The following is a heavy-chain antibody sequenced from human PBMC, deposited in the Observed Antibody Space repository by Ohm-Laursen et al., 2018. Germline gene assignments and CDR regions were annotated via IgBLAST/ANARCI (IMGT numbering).Heavy chain of an antibody. J-gene: IGHJ4*02. D-gene: IGHD4-17*01. CDR3: ARGAPFYGGFDY. CDR1: GFTFSTYS. V-gene: IGHV3-48*01. CDR2: IDASGGTK. Sequence: SLRLSCAASGFTFSTYSMNWVRQAPGKGLEWLSYIDASGGTKYYADSMKGRFTISRDNARNELYLQMNGLRGEDTAVYYCARGAPFYGGFDYWGQGTLVTVSS.